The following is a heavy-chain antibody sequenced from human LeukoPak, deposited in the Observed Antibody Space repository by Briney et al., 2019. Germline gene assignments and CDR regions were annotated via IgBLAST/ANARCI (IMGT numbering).Heavy chain of an antibody. Sequence: GGSLRLSCAASGFNFRGYGMHWVRQAPGKGLEWVTFIHYDGRNQYYADSVKGRFTISRDNSNNTLYLQMNSLRAEDTAVYYCAKPTLYYYDSSGYYGGWGQGTLVTVSS. CDR3: AKPTLYYYDSSGYYGG. V-gene: IGHV3-30*02. D-gene: IGHD3-22*01. CDR1: GFNFRGYG. J-gene: IGHJ4*02. CDR2: IHYDGRNQ.